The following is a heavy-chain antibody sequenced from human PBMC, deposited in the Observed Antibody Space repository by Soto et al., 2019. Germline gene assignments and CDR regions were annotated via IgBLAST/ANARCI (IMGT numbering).Heavy chain of an antibody. Sequence: QPGGSLRLSCAASGFTFSSYGMHWVRQAPGKGLEWVAVISYDGSNKYYADSVKGRFTISRDNSKNTLYLQMNSLRAEDTAVYYCAKDFAVAAPGGAFDIWGQGTMVTVSS. D-gene: IGHD6-19*01. CDR3: AKDFAVAAPGGAFDI. CDR1: GFTFSSYG. CDR2: ISYDGSNK. J-gene: IGHJ3*02. V-gene: IGHV3-30*18.